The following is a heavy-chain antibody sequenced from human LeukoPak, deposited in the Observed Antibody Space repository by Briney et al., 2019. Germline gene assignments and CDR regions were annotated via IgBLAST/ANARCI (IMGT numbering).Heavy chain of an antibody. CDR2: INPNRGGT. CDR3: ARALGLERRSYYYYYGMDV. Sequence: ASVKVSCKASVYTFTGYYMHWVRQAPGQGLEWMGWINPNRGGTNYAQKFQGRATMTRDTSISTAYLELSRLRSDDTAVYYCARALGLERRSYYYYYGMDVWGQGTTVTVSS. D-gene: IGHD1-1*01. CDR1: VYTFTGYY. V-gene: IGHV1-2*02. J-gene: IGHJ6*02.